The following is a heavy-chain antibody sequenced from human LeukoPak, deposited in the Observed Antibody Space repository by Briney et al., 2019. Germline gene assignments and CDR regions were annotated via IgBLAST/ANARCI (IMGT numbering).Heavy chain of an antibody. CDR3: ARAVLGSIAARPSFDY. D-gene: IGHD6-6*01. Sequence: SETLSLTCAVYGGSFSGYYWSWIRHPPGKGLEWIGEINHSGSTNYNPSLKSRVTISVDTSKNQFSLKLSSVTAADTAVYYCARAVLGSIAARPSFDYWGQGTLVTVSS. J-gene: IGHJ4*02. CDR1: GGSFSGYY. V-gene: IGHV4-34*01. CDR2: INHSGST.